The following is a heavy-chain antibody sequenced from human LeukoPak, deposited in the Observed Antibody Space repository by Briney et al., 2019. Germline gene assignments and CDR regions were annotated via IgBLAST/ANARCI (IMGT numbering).Heavy chain of an antibody. V-gene: IGHV3-48*03. CDR1: GFTFSSYE. CDR2: ISSSGSTI. D-gene: IGHD6-19*01. Sequence: PGGSLRLSCAASGFTFSSYEMNWVRQAPGKGLEWVSYISSSGSTIYYADSVKGRFTISRDNAKNSLYLQMNSLKTEDTAVYYCSRLVFQLGSGDYWGQGTLLTVSS. J-gene: IGHJ4*02. CDR3: SRLVFQLGSGDY.